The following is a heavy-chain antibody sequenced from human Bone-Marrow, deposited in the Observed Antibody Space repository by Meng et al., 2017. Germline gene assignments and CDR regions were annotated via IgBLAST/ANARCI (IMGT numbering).Heavy chain of an antibody. CDR1: GFTFTSSA. D-gene: IGHD6-25*01. Sequence: SVKVSCKASGFTFTSSAMQWVRQARGQRLEWIGWIVVGSGNTNYAQKFQERVTITRDMSTSTAYMELSSLRSEDTAVYYCAADQRPLLAAASYYYYGMDVWGQGTTVTVSS. CDR2: IVVGSGNT. J-gene: IGHJ6*02. V-gene: IGHV1-58*02. CDR3: AADQRPLLAAASYYYYGMDV.